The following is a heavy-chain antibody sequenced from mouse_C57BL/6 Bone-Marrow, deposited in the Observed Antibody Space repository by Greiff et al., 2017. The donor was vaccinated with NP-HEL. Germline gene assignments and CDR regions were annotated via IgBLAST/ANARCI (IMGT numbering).Heavy chain of an antibody. D-gene: IGHD4-1*01. Sequence: EVKLQESGGGLVQPGGSLKLSCAASGFTFSDYYMYWVRQTPEKRLEWVAYISNGGGSTYYPDTVKGRFTISRDNAKNTLYLQMSRLKSEDTAMYYCARHGNYYFDYWGQGTTLTVSS. CDR1: GFTFSDYY. V-gene: IGHV5-12*01. CDR2: ISNGGGST. CDR3: ARHGNYYFDY. J-gene: IGHJ2*01.